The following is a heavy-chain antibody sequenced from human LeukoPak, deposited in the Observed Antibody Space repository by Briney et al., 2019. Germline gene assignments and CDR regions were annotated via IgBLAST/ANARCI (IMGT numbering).Heavy chain of an antibody. Sequence: GGSLRLSCTASGFTFGDYAMSWVRQAPGKGLEWVGFIRSKAYGGTTEYAASVKGRFTISRDDSKSIACLQMNSLKTEDTAVYYCTSGASGSYYPYYFDYWGQGTLVTVSS. CDR2: IRSKAYGGTT. D-gene: IGHD1-26*01. CDR3: TSGASGSYYPYYFDY. CDR1: GFTFGDYA. J-gene: IGHJ4*02. V-gene: IGHV3-49*04.